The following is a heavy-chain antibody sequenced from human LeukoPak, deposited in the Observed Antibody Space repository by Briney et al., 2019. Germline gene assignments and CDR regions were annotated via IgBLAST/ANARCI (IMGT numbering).Heavy chain of an antibody. CDR3: AKARGTTGWLPYFDY. D-gene: IGHD6-19*01. Sequence: GGSLRLSCAASGFSFGSYAMGWTRQAPGQGLEWVSAISGSGSHANYADYLRGRFTVSRDNSRNTLWLQMNSLRAEDTAIYYCAKARGTTGWLPYFDYWGQGALVTVSS. J-gene: IGHJ4*02. CDR2: ISGSGSHA. CDR1: GFSFGSYA. V-gene: IGHV3-23*01.